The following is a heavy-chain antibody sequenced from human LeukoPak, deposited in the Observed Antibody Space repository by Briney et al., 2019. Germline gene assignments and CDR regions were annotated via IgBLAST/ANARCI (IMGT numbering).Heavy chain of an antibody. CDR1: GGSISSSSFH. V-gene: IGHV4-61*02. CDR3: ARDSYYYDSSGYSPNFDY. Sequence: SETLSLTCTVSGGSISSSSFHWGWIRQPAGKGLEWIGRIHTSGSTNYNPSLKSRVTMSVDTSKNQFSLKLSSVTAADTAVYYCARDSYYYDSSGYSPNFDYWGQGTLVTVSS. D-gene: IGHD3-22*01. J-gene: IGHJ4*02. CDR2: IHTSGST.